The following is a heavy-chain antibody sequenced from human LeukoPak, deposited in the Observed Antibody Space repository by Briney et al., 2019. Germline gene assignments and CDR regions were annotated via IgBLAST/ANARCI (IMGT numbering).Heavy chain of an antibody. V-gene: IGHV4-31*03. CDR1: GGSISSGGYY. J-gene: IGHJ5*02. D-gene: IGHD2-2*01. Sequence: SETLSLTCTVSGGSISSGGYYWSWIRQHPGKGLEWIGYIYYSGSTYYNPSLKSRVTISVDTSKNQFSLKLSSATAADTAVYYCARDLVVPAARTRSYNWFDPWGQGTLVTVSS. CDR2: IYYSGST. CDR3: ARDLVVPAARTRSYNWFDP.